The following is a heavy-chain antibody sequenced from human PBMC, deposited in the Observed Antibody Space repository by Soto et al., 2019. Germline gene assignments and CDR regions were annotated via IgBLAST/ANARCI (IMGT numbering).Heavy chain of an antibody. CDR2: IYYSGST. Sequence: PSLTCTVSGGSISSGGYYWSWIRQHPGKGLEWIGYIYYSGSTYYNPSLKSRVTISVDTSKNQFSLKLSSVTAADTAVYYCARGLYSSSYGMDVWGQGTTVTVSS. D-gene: IGHD6-6*01. J-gene: IGHJ6*02. V-gene: IGHV4-31*03. CDR3: ARGLYSSSYGMDV. CDR1: GGSISSGGYY.